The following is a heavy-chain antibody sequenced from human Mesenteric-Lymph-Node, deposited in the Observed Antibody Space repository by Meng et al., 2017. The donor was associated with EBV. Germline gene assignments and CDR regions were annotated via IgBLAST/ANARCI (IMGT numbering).Heavy chain of an antibody. CDR1: VASFCDVSY. D-gene: IGHD5-12*01. Sequence: QLHLQQWGPGPLQPSEPLSLPCGVYVASFCDVSYWSWIRQSPGKGLDGIGETIHSGGTNYNPSLKSRVTISVDTSKNQFSLRLSSVTAADTAVYYCARGVWRLSGGSDRRLVYFDHWGQGTLVTVSS. J-gene: IGHJ4*02. V-gene: IGHV4-34*02. CDR3: ARGVWRLSGGSDRRLVYFDH. CDR2: TIHSGGT.